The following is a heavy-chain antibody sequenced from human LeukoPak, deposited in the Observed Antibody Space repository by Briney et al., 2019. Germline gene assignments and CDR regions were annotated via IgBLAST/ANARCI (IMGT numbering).Heavy chain of an antibody. V-gene: IGHV3-23*01. Sequence: GGSLRLSCVGSGFTFSRSAMSWVRLAPGKGLEWVSGISGSGGHTYYTDSVKGRFTISRDNSKTTVSLQMNSLTTDDTAVYYCAKEGRLTVAAVVVENYFDFWGQGTPVIVSA. CDR1: GFTFSRSA. CDR3: AKEGRLTVAAVVVENYFDF. CDR2: ISGSGGHT. D-gene: IGHD3-22*01. J-gene: IGHJ4*02.